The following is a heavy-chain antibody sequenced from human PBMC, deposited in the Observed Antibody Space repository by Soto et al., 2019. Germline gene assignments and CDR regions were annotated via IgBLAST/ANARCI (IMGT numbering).Heavy chain of an antibody. J-gene: IGHJ6*02. D-gene: IGHD3-22*01. CDR3: ARDGDYYDSSGDRLATRYYYYYYGMDV. CDR1: GGSISSYY. CDR2: IYTSGST. Sequence: SETLSLTCTVSGGSISSYYWSWIRQPAGKGLEWIGGIYTSGSTNYNPSLKSRVTMSVDTSKYQFSLKLSSVTAADTAVYYCARDGDYYDSSGDRLATRYYYYYYGMDVWGQGTTVTVSS. V-gene: IGHV4-4*07.